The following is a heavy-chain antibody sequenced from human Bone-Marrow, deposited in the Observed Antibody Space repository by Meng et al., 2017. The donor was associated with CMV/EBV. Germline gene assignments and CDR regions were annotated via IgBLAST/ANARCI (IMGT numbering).Heavy chain of an antibody. CDR1: GFTVSSSY. CDR2: IYSGGST. Sequence: GGSLRLSCAASGFTVSSSYLSWVRQAPGKGLEWVSVIYSGGSTYYADSVKGRFTISRDNSKNTLYLQMNSLRAEDTAVYYCARGGSTSRGLDPWGQGTLVTVSS. D-gene: IGHD2-2*01. V-gene: IGHV3-53*01. J-gene: IGHJ5*02. CDR3: ARGGSTSRGLDP.